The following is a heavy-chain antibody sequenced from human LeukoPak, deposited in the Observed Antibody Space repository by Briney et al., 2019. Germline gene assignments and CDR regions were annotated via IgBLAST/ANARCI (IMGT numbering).Heavy chain of an antibody. V-gene: IGHV4-39*07. CDR3: ASWRRKRDGYNY. D-gene: IGHD5-24*01. CDR2: IYYSGST. J-gene: IGHJ4*02. Sequence: SETLSLTCTVSGGSISSSSYYWGWIRQPPGKGLEWIGSIYYSGSTYYNPSLKSRVTISVDTSKNQFSLKLSSVTAADTAVYYCASWRRKRDGYNYWGQGTLVTVSS. CDR1: GGSISSSSYY.